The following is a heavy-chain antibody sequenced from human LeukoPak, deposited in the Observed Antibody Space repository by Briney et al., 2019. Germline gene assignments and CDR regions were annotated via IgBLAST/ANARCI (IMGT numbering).Heavy chain of an antibody. Sequence: ASVKVSCKASGYTFTGYYMHWVRQAPGQGLEWMGRINPNSGGTNYAQKFQGRVTMTRDTSISTAYMELSRLRSDDTAVYYCARGGDPRRENWFDPWGQGTLVTVSS. CDR2: INPNSGGT. V-gene: IGHV1-2*06. CDR3: ARGGDPRRENWFDP. CDR1: GYTFTGYY. J-gene: IGHJ5*02. D-gene: IGHD7-27*01.